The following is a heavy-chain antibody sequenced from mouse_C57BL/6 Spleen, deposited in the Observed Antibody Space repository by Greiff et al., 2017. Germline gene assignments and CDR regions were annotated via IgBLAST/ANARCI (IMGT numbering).Heavy chain of an antibody. J-gene: IGHJ2*01. Sequence: VKLQQPGAELVKPGASVKMSCKASGYTFTSYWITWVKQRPGQGLEWIGDIYPGSGSTNYNEKFKSKATLTVDTSSSTAYMQLSSLTSEDSAVYYCARNAYSSGLMGDYFDYWGQGTTLTVSS. CDR2: IYPGSGST. CDR3: ARNAYSSGLMGDYFDY. D-gene: IGHD3-2*02. CDR1: GYTFTSYW. V-gene: IGHV1-55*01.